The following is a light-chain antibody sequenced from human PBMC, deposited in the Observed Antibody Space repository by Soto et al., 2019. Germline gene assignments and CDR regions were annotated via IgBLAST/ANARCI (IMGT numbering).Light chain of an antibody. Sequence: ELVMTHSPASLSVSPGEIATLSCRASQSVSSYLAWYQQKPGQAPRLLIYDASTRATGIPARFSGSGSGTDFTLTISSLEPEDFAVYYCQYYITLPLTFGGGTKVDIK. J-gene: IGKJ4*01. V-gene: IGKV3D-15*02. CDR2: DAS. CDR1: QSVSSY. CDR3: QYYITLPLT.